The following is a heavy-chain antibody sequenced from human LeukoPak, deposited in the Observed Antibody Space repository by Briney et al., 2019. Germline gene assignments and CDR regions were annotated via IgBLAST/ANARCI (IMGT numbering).Heavy chain of an antibody. V-gene: IGHV4-30-4*01. CDR1: GGSFSGYY. CDR2: IYYSGST. CDR3: ARDPMDGDHGGE. J-gene: IGHJ4*02. D-gene: IGHD4-17*01. Sequence: SETLSLTCAVYGGSFSGYYWSWIRQPPGKGLEWIGYIYYSGSTYYNPSLKSRVTISVDTSKNQFSLKLSSVTAADTAVYYCARDPMDGDHGGEWGQGTLVTVSS.